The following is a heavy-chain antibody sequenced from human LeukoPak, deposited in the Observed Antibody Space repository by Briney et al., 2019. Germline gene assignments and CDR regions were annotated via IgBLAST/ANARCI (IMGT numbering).Heavy chain of an antibody. V-gene: IGHV4-34*01. CDR3: ARARISHCSSTSCYKGRSDDAFDI. D-gene: IGHD2-2*02. J-gene: IGHJ3*02. CDR2: INHSGST. CDR1: GGSFSGYY. Sequence: SETLSLTCAVYGGSFSGYYWSWIRQPPGKGLEWIGEINHSGSTNYNPSLKSRVTISVDTSKNQFSLKLSSVTAADAAVYYCARARISHCSSTSCYKGRSDDAFDIWGQGTMVTVSS.